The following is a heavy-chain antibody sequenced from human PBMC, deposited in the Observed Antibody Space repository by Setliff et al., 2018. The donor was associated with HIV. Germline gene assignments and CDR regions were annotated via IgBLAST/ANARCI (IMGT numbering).Heavy chain of an antibody. D-gene: IGHD2-2*01. CDR3: ATYAYGSGRLDY. V-gene: IGHV3-23*01. CDR1: GLTFNNHP. CDR2: IGMSGITT. J-gene: IGHJ4*02. Sequence: PGGSLRLSCAASGLTFNNHPTSWVRQAPGKGLEWVSAIGMSGITTYYGGSVKGRFTISRDNSRNTLYLQMNGLRAEDTAVYYCATYAYGSGRLDYWGQGTLVTVSS.